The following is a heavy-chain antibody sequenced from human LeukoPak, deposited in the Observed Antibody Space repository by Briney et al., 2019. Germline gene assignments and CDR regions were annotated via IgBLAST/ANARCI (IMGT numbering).Heavy chain of an antibody. CDR3: ARGRRVTFGGVIVDY. V-gene: IGHV4-34*01. Sequence: INHSGRTNYNPSLQSRVTISVDTSKNQFSLKLSSVTAADTAVYYCARGRRVTFGGVIVDYWGQGTLVTVSS. D-gene: IGHD3-16*02. CDR2: INHSGRT. J-gene: IGHJ4*02.